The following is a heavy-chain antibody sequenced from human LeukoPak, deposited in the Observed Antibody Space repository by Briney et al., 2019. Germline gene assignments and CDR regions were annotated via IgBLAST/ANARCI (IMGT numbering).Heavy chain of an antibody. D-gene: IGHD3-22*01. V-gene: IGHV3-30*04. Sequence: GGSLRLSCAASGFTFSSYAMHWVRQAPGKGLEWVAVISYDGSNKYYADSVKGRFTISRDNSKNTLFLQMNSLRAEDTAVYYCARSNYYDSRSWGFDIWGQGTMVTVSS. CDR3: ARSNYYDSRSWGFDI. J-gene: IGHJ3*02. CDR2: ISYDGSNK. CDR1: GFTFSSYA.